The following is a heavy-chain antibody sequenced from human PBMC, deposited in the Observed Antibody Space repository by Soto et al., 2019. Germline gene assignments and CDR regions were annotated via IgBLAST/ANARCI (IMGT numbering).Heavy chain of an antibody. J-gene: IGHJ4*02. CDR3: VKDLRAGTPKILDS. CDR2: ISYHGSNK. V-gene: IGHV3-30*18. Sequence: GGSLRLSCAASGFTFTTYGMHWVRQAPGKGLEWVAVISYHGSNKYYADSVKGRFTISRDNSKNTLYLQMNSLRPEDTAVYFCVKDLRAGTPKILDSWGQGTLVTVS. CDR1: GFTFTTYG. D-gene: IGHD3-10*01.